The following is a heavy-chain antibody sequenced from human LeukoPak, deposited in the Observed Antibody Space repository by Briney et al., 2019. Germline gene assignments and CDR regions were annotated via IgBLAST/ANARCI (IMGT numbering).Heavy chain of an antibody. J-gene: IGHJ4*02. CDR1: GGPFSGYY. CDR2: INHSGST. CDR3: ATRGGLQGNCSSTSCYPFDY. V-gene: IGHV4-34*01. Sequence: SETLSLTCAVYGGPFSGYYWSWIRQPPGKGLEWIGEINHSGSTNYNPSLKSRVTISVDTSKNQFSLKLSSVTAADTAVYYCATRGGLQGNCSSTSCYPFDYWGQGTLVTVSS. D-gene: IGHD2-2*01.